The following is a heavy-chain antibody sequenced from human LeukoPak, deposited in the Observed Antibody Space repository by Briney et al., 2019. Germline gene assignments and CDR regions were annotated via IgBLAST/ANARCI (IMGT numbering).Heavy chain of an antibody. D-gene: IGHD3-10*01. J-gene: IGHJ6*04. Sequence: VGCLRLSCAASGFTFSSYSMNWVRQAPGKGLECVSPIISIVRDICYADSVRGRFTISRDNTKKSLYLQMNSLRAEATAVYYCARAGASYYYYYGMDVWGKGTTVTVSS. CDR3: ARAGASYYYYYGMDV. CDR1: GFTFSSYS. V-gene: IGHV3-21*01. CDR2: IISIVRDI.